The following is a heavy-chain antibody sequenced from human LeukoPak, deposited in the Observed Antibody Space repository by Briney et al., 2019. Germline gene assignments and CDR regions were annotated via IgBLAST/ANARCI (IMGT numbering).Heavy chain of an antibody. CDR3: ARVPRLGGYYFDY. V-gene: IGHV4-61*02. J-gene: IGHJ4*02. Sequence: SETLSLACTVSGGSISSGSYYWSWIRQPAGKGLEWIGRIYTSGSTTYNPSLKSRVTISVDTSKNQFSLKLSSVTAADTAVYYCARVPRLGGYYFDYWGQGTLVTVSS. D-gene: IGHD3-16*01. CDR2: IYTSGST. CDR1: GGSISSGSYY.